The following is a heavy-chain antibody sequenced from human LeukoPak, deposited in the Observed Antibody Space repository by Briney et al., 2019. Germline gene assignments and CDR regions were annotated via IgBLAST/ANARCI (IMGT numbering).Heavy chain of an antibody. CDR3: ARGYSSGWYDY. CDR2: IYYSGST. CDR1: GGSISSYY. V-gene: IGHV4-59*01. D-gene: IGHD6-19*01. J-gene: IGHJ4*02. Sequence: SEALSLTCTVSGGSISSYYWSWIRQPPGKGLEWIGYIYYSGSTNYNPSLKSRVTISVDTSKNQFSLKLSSVTAADTAVYYCARGYSSGWYDYWGQGTLVTVSS.